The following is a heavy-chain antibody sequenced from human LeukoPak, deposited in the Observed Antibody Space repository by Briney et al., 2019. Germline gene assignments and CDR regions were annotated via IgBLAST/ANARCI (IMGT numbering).Heavy chain of an antibody. CDR1: GFSFSTYG. J-gene: IGHJ4*02. D-gene: IGHD3-10*01. CDR2: ISYDGGAK. CDR3: AKVARVRGYFDY. V-gene: IGHV3-30*18. Sequence: PGGSLRLSCVASGFSFSTYGIHWVRQAPGKGPEWLAIISYDGGAKYYGDSVKGRFTISRDNSQNTVYLHMSSLRAEDTAVYYCAKVARVRGYFDYWGRGTLVTVSS.